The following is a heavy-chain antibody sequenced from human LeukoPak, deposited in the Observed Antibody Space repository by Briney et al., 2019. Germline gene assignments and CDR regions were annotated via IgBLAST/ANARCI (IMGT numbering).Heavy chain of an antibody. CDR1: GFTFSNAW. Sequence: GGSLRLSCAASGFTFSNAWMSWVRQAPGKGLEWVSGISWNSGSIGYVDSVKGRFTISRDNAKNSLYLQMNSLRAEDTAVYYCAREDYGFLYYYGMDVWGQGTTVTVSS. CDR2: ISWNSGSI. CDR3: AREDYGFLYYYGMDV. J-gene: IGHJ6*02. V-gene: IGHV3-48*04. D-gene: IGHD4-17*01.